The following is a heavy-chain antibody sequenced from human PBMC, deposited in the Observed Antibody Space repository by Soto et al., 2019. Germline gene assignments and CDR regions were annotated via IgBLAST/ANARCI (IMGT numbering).Heavy chain of an antibody. Sequence: GGSLRLSCAASGFTFSSYSMNWVRQAPGKGLEWVSYISSSSSTIYYADPVKGRFTISRDNAKNSLYLQMNSLRAEDTAVYYCASWARSAGFDPWGQGTLVTVSS. CDR3: ASWARSAGFDP. J-gene: IGHJ5*02. CDR2: ISSSSSTI. V-gene: IGHV3-48*01. D-gene: IGHD6-25*01. CDR1: GFTFSSYS.